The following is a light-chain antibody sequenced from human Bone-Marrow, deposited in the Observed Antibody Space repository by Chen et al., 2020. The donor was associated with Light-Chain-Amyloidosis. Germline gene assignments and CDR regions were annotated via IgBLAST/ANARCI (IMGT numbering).Light chain of an antibody. CDR3: HQYGTSPLT. Sequence: EIVLTQSPGTLSLSPGEGANLSCRASQTISSNYLTWYQQKFGQAPRLIIYGSSSRATGIPDRCSGSASGGDFPVNVLRLEHEDFGMCYCHQYGTSPLTFGGETKVDIK. CDR2: GSS. V-gene: IGKV3-20*01. J-gene: IGKJ4*01. CDR1: QTISSNY.